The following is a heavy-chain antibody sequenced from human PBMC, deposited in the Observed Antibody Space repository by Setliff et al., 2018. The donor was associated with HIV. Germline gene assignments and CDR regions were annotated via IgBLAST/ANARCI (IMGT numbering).Heavy chain of an antibody. CDR3: ARDGTTLLAAMDV. D-gene: IGHD1-7*01. Sequence: SLRLSCVASGFTLSTYRMNWVRQAPGKGLEWVSSIIRDSSYIFDADSVKGRFTISRDNAQNSLYLQMNNLRVEDTAVYYCARDGTTLLAAMDVWGKGTTVTVSS. CDR1: GFTLSTYR. J-gene: IGHJ6*03. CDR2: IIRDSSYI. V-gene: IGHV3-21*01.